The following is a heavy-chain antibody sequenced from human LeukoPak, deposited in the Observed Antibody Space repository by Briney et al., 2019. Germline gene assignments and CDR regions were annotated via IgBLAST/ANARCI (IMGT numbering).Heavy chain of an antibody. Sequence: PSETLSLTCTVSGGSISSHYWSWIRQPPGKGLEWIGYIYYSGSTNYNPSLKSRVTISVDTSKNQFSLKLSSVTAADTAVYYCARVDTAMVGGYYYYGMDVWGKGTTVTVSS. CDR2: IYYSGST. D-gene: IGHD5-18*01. J-gene: IGHJ6*04. CDR3: ARVDTAMVGGYYYYGMDV. V-gene: IGHV4-59*11. CDR1: GGSISSHY.